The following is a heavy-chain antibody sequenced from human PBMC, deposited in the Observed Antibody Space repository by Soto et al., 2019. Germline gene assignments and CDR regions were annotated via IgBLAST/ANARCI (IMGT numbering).Heavy chain of an antibody. CDR2: ISYDGSNK. V-gene: IGHV3-30*18. CDR3: AKERRHGITGTTLYFDH. CDR1: GFTFSSYG. J-gene: IGHJ4*02. Sequence: PGGSLRLSCAASGFTFSSYGMHWVRQAPGKGLEWVAVISYDGSNKYYADSVKGRFTISRDNSKNTLYLQMNSLRAEDTAVYYCAKERRHGITGTTLYFDHWGQGALVTVSS. D-gene: IGHD1-20*01.